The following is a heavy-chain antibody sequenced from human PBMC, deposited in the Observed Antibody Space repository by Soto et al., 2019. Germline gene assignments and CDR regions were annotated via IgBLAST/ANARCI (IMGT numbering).Heavy chain of an antibody. Sequence: PSETLSLTCTVSGDSINNNDYYWNWIRQTPGKGLEWIGYVYYSGSTYYIPSLKSRLSMSVDTSKNQFSLKLSSLTAADTAIYYCARMSYYYDKWYFDLWGRGTLVTVSS. CDR1: GDSINNNDYY. CDR3: ARMSYYYDKWYFDL. J-gene: IGHJ2*01. V-gene: IGHV4-30-4*01. D-gene: IGHD3-22*01. CDR2: VYYSGST.